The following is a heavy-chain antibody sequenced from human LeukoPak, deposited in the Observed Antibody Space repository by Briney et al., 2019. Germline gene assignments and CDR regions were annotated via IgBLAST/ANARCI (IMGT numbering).Heavy chain of an antibody. CDR2: ISPNGDGT. CDR1: GFTFSSYW. J-gene: IGHJ5*02. CDR3: ARDRIQLWFGPRNWFDP. D-gene: IGHD5-18*01. V-gene: IGHV1-46*04. Sequence: ASVKVSCKASGFTFSSYWMHWVRQAPGQGLEWIGIISPNGDGTAYAQTVEGRVTMTRDTSTSTVYMELSSLRSEDTAVYYCARDRIQLWFGPRNWFDPWGQGTLVTVSS.